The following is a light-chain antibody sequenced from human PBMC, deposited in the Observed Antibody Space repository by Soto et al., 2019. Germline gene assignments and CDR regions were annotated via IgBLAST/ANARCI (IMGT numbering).Light chain of an antibody. Sequence: DIQMTQSTSSVSASVGDRVTITCRASQGISSWLAWYQQKPGQAPKVLRYDVSSLESGFPSRFSGSGSGTEFTLTISSLQSDDFATYYCQQYHSYRTFGQGTKVDI. V-gene: IGKV1-5*01. CDR1: QGISSW. CDR3: QQYHSYRT. J-gene: IGKJ1*01. CDR2: DVS.